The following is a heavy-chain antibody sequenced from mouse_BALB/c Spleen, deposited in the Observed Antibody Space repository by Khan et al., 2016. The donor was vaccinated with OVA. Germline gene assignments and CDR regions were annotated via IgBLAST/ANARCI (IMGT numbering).Heavy chain of an antibody. CDR1: GFTFSTYG. J-gene: IGHJ3*01. CDR2: ISTGGHYT. CDR3: VRLAYYYDSEGFAY. V-gene: IGHV5-6*01. Sequence: EVELVESGGDLVEPGGSLKLSCAASGFTFSTYGMSWVRQTPDKRLEWVATISTGGHYTYYPDSVRGRFTISRDHAKNTLYLQMTSLKSEDTAMFYCVRLAYYYDSEGFAYWGQGTLVTVSA. D-gene: IGHD1-1*01.